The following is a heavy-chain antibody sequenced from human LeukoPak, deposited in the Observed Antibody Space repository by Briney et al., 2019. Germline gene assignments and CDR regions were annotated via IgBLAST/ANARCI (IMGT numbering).Heavy chain of an antibody. V-gene: IGHV3-48*02. J-gene: IGHJ6*02. Sequence: GGSLRLSCVASGFTFRTSSMNWVRQAPGKGLEWVSYINSGSSTIFYADSVKGRFTISRDNAKNSLYLQMNSLRHEDTAVYYCTRVLRRMDAWGQGTTVTVSS. CDR1: GFTFRTSS. CDR2: INSGSSTI. CDR3: TRVLRRMDA.